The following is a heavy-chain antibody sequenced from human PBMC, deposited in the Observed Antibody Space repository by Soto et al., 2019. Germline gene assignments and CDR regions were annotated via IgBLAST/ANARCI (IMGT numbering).Heavy chain of an antibody. V-gene: IGHV3-23*01. CDR2: ITSSGNT. CDR1: GFTFSSYA. Sequence: EVQLLESGGGLVQPGGSQRLSCAASGFTFSSYAMTWVRQAPGKGLEWVSSITSSGNTYYADSVKGRFTISRDNSKNTLYLQMNSLRAEDTAVYSCARYTSTWGIHWGQGTLVTVSS. J-gene: IGHJ4*02. D-gene: IGHD6-13*01. CDR3: ARYTSTWGIH.